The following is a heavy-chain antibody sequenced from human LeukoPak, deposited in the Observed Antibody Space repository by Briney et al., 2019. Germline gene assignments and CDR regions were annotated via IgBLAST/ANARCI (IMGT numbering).Heavy chain of an antibody. J-gene: IGHJ3*02. CDR1: GFTFSSYA. V-gene: IGHV3-23*01. Sequence: GGSLRLSCAASGFTFSSYAMSWVRQAPGKGLEWVSAISGSGGSTYYADSVKGRFTISRDNSKNTLYLQMNSLRAEDTAVYYCAKAAPLWYYYDSSGSTDAFDIWGQGTMVTVSS. CDR3: AKAAPLWYYYDSSGSTDAFDI. D-gene: IGHD3-22*01. CDR2: ISGSGGST.